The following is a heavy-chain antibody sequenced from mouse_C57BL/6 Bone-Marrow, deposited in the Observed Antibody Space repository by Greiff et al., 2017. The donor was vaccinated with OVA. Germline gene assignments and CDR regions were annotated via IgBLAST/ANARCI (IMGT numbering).Heavy chain of an antibody. V-gene: IGHV1-19*01. Sequence: LVESGASVQMSCQASGYTFTDYYMNWVKQSHGKSLEWIGVINPYNGGTSYNQKFKGKATLTVDKSSSTAYMELNSLTSEDSAVYYCARPSAQADYWGQGTTLTVSS. CDR3: ARPSAQADY. CDR1: GYTFTDYY. D-gene: IGHD3-2*02. CDR2: INPYNGGT. J-gene: IGHJ2*01.